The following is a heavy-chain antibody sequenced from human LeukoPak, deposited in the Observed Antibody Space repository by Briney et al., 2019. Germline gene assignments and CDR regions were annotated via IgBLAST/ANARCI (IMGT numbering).Heavy chain of an antibody. D-gene: IGHD5-12*01. CDR1: GGSISSSSYY. V-gene: IGHV4-39*07. J-gene: IGHJ4*02. CDR2: IYYSGST. Sequence: SETLSLTCTVSGGSISSSSYYWGWIRQPPGKGLEWIGSIYYSGSTYYNPSLKSRVTISVDTSKNQFSLKLSSVTAADTAVYYCARARDGGYEYGPGYFDYWGQGTLVTVSS. CDR3: ARARDGGYEYGPGYFDY.